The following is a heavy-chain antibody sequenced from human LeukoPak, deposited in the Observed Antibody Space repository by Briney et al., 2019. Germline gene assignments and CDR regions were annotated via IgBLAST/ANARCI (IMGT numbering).Heavy chain of an antibody. CDR1: GFSISADFY. Sequence: PSETLSLTCSVSGFSISADFYWGWIRQSPGQGLEWIGSVLHSGSSHYNPSLKSRVTISVDTSKNQFSLKLSSVTAADTAVYYCARVGFYCGGDCLNFDYWGQGTLVTVSS. D-gene: IGHD2-21*01. CDR2: VLHSGSS. J-gene: IGHJ4*02. CDR3: ARVGFYCGGDCLNFDY. V-gene: IGHV4-38-2*02.